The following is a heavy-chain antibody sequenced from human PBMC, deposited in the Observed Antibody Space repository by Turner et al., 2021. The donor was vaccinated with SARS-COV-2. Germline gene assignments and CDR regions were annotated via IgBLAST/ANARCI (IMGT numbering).Heavy chain of an antibody. CDR3: ARDLRYSGSSVGSFYFDY. V-gene: IGHV3-11*01. D-gene: IGHD6-6*01. CDR2: ISSSGSTI. Sequence: QVQLVESGGGLVKPGGFLRLSCAASRFTFSAYYMSWIRQAPGKGLEWVSYISSSGSTISYAESVKGRFTISRDNAKNSLYLQMNSLRAEDTAVYYCARDLRYSGSSVGSFYFDYWGQGTLVTVSS. J-gene: IGHJ4*02. CDR1: RFTFSAYY.